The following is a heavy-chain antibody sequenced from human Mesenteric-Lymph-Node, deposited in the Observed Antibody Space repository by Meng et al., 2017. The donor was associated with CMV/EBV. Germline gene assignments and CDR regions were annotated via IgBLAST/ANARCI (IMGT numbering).Heavy chain of an antibody. CDR1: GFSLSSSGVG. V-gene: IGHV2-5*02. CDR3: AHTGGSGSFPY. D-gene: IGHD3-10*01. Sequence: CTFSGFSLSSSGVGVGWIRQPPGKALEWLALIYWDDDKLYSPSLKNRLTITKGTSKNQVVLTMTNMDPLDTATHYCAHTGGSGSFPYWGQGILVTVSS. CDR2: IYWDDDK. J-gene: IGHJ4*02.